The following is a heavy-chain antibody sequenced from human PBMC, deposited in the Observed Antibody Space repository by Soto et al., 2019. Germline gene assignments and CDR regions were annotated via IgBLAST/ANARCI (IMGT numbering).Heavy chain of an antibody. CDR1: GGSISSGNYY. CDR2: IYYSGGT. J-gene: IGHJ4*02. CDR3: ARGPGYYDSFYFDY. V-gene: IGHV4-31*03. D-gene: IGHD3-22*01. Sequence: QVQLQESGPGLVKPSQTLSLICTVSGGSISSGNYYWTWIRQHPGKGLEWIGYIYYSGGTHYNPSLKSRTSISADTSKNHFSLRLWSVTGADTAVYFCARGPGYYDSFYFDYWGQGTLVTVSS.